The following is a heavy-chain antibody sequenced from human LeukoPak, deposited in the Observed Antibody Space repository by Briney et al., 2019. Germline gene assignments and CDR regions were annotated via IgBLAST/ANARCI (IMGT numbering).Heavy chain of an antibody. CDR1: GFTFDDYA. CDR3: AKDTLAIAAAGYYYGMDV. Sequence: GGSLGLSCAASGFTFDDYAMHWVRQAPGKGLEWVSLISGDGGSTYYADSVKGRFTISRDNSKNSLYLQMNSLRTEDTALYYCAKDTLAIAAAGYYYGMDVWGQGTTVTVSS. V-gene: IGHV3-43*02. J-gene: IGHJ6*02. D-gene: IGHD6-13*01. CDR2: ISGDGGST.